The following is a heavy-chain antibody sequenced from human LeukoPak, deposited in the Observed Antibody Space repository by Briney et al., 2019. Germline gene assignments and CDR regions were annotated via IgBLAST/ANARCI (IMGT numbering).Heavy chain of an antibody. CDR2: IIPILGIA. V-gene: IGHV1-69*04. Sequence: ASVKVSCKASGGTFSSYAISWVRQAPGQGLEWMGRIIPILGIANYAQKFQGRVTITADKSTSTAYMELSSLRSEDTAVYYCARGRSGYYKGGDYWGQGTLVTVSS. D-gene: IGHD3-3*01. J-gene: IGHJ4*02. CDR3: ARGRSGYYKGGDY. CDR1: GGTFSSYA.